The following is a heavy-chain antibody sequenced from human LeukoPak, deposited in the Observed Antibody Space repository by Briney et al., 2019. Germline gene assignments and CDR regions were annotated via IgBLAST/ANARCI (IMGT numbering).Heavy chain of an antibody. J-gene: IGHJ4*02. CDR1: VYTFTGYY. Sequence: ASVKVSCKASVYTFTGYYMHWVRQAPGQGLEWMGWINPNSGGTNYAQKFQGRVTITRDTSISTAYMELSRLRSDDTAVYYCAGQYCSSTSCQSLFDYWGQGTLVTVSS. D-gene: IGHD2-2*01. V-gene: IGHV1-2*02. CDR3: AGQYCSSTSCQSLFDY. CDR2: INPNSGGT.